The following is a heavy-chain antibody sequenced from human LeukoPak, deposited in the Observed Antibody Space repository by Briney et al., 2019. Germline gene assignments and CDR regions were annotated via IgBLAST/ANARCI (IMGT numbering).Heavy chain of an antibody. CDR3: ARSRYSGYGGIGY. J-gene: IGHJ4*02. D-gene: IGHD5-12*01. Sequence: GGSLRLSCAASGFTFSDYYMSWIRQAPGKGLEWVSYISSSSYTNYADSVKGRFTISRDNAKNSLYLQMNGLRAEDTAVYYCARSRYSGYGGIGYWGQGTLVTVSS. V-gene: IGHV3-11*06. CDR2: ISSSSYT. CDR1: GFTFSDYY.